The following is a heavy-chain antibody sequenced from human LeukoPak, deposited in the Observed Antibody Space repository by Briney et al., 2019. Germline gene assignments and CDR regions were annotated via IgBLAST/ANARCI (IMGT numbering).Heavy chain of an antibody. J-gene: IGHJ4*02. Sequence: ASVKVSYKASGYTFTSDGISWVRQAPGQGLEWMGWISTYNGNTNYAQKLQGRVTMTTDTSTSTAYMELRSLRSDDTAVYYCARRRVYSGSYVFDYWGQGTLVTVSS. CDR3: ARRRVYSGSYVFDY. CDR2: ISTYNGNT. D-gene: IGHD1-26*01. CDR1: GYTFTSDG. V-gene: IGHV1-18*01.